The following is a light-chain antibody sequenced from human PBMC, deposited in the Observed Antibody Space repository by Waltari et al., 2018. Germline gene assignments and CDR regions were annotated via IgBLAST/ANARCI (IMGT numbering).Light chain of an antibody. V-gene: IGLV3-1*01. J-gene: IGLJ2*01. CDR2: QDT. CDR3: QSWDSSTVL. CDR1: GWGDKY. Sequence: SFELTQPPAVSVSPGQTATITCSADGWGDKYAFWYQTRPGQSLVLVIYQDTKRPSGVPERFSGSNSCDTATLTIAGTQALDEADYFCQSWDSSTVLFGGGTKLTVL.